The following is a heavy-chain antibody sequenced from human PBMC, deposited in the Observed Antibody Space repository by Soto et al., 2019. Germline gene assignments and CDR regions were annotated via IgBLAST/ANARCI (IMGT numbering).Heavy chain of an antibody. CDR1: GGSISSSSYY. CDR2: IYYSGST. V-gene: IGHV4-39*01. Sequence: SETLSLTCTVSGGSISSSSYYWGWIRQPPGKGLEWIGSIYYSGSTNYNPSLKSRVTISVDTSKNQFSLKLSSVTAADTAVYYCARGGRMKWSGYYTASYYGMDVWGQGTTVTVSS. D-gene: IGHD3-3*01. J-gene: IGHJ6*02. CDR3: ARGGRMKWSGYYTASYYGMDV.